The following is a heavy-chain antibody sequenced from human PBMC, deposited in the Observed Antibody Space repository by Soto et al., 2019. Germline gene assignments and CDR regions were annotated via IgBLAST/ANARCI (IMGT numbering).Heavy chain of an antibody. CDR1: GFTFSSYG. CDR2: ISYDGSSK. J-gene: IGHJ4*02. Sequence: GGSLRLSCAASGFTFSSYGMHWVRQAPGKGLEWVAVISYDGSSKYYADSVKGRFTISRDNSKNTLYLEMNSLRADDTAVYYCTGEVASGYWGQGTLVTVSS. CDR3: TGEVASGY. D-gene: IGHD2-8*02. V-gene: IGHV3-30*03.